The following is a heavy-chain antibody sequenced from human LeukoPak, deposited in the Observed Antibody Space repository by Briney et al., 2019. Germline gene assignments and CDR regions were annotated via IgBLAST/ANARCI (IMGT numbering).Heavy chain of an antibody. J-gene: IGHJ3*02. CDR1: GYTFTSYY. D-gene: IGHD6-13*01. V-gene: IGHV1-46*01. Sequence: GASVKVSCKASGYTFTSYYMHWVRQAPAQGLEWMGIINPSGGSTSYAQKFQGRVTMTRDTSTSTVYMELSSLRSEDTAVYYCARAAGIAAARRAFDIWGQGTMVTVSS. CDR3: ARAAGIAAARRAFDI. CDR2: INPSGGST.